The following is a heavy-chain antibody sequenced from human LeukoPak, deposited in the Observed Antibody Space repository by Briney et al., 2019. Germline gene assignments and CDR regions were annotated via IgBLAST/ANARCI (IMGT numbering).Heavy chain of an antibody. Sequence: ASVKVSCQASGYTFRDYLLHWVRQAPGQGLEWMGYINPNSGVTLFAPKLQGRVTLTRDNSINTAYMELTKLTSDDTALYFWSRDNKREQWLASGCDSGGQGTRVSVSS. CDR1: GYTFRDYL. CDR3: SRDNKREQWLASGCDS. V-gene: IGHV1-2*02. J-gene: IGHJ4*02. CDR2: INPNSGVT. D-gene: IGHD6-19*01.